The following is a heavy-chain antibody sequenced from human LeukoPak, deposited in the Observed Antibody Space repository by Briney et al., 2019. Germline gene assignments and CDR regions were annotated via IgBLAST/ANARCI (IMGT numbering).Heavy chain of an antibody. J-gene: IGHJ4*02. CDR3: ARARGYGSGTKGLVDY. Sequence: ETLSLTCAVYCGSFSGYCCSLIRPPPGKGLELIGDINQSGSTNYNPSLKGRLTISVDTSKNQFSLKLSSVTAAETAVYYCARARGYGSGTKGLVDYWGQGTLVTVSS. V-gene: IGHV4-34*01. CDR1: CGSFSGYC. D-gene: IGHD3-10*01. CDR2: INQSGST.